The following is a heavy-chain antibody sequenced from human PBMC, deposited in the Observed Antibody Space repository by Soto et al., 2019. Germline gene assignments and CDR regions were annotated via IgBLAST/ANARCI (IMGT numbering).Heavy chain of an antibody. Sequence: QLQLQESGPGLVRSSETLSLTCSVSGASISTSSDFWGWIRQAPGKGLEWIGNVYQSGTTRLNPSLKSRVPIFVDRSKNQFSLELNSASAADWAVYYCARQPESTSDFDYWGQGILVTVSS. CDR3: ARQPESTSDFDY. J-gene: IGHJ4*02. CDR2: VYQSGTT. D-gene: IGHD2-2*01. CDR1: GASISTSSDF. V-gene: IGHV4-39*01.